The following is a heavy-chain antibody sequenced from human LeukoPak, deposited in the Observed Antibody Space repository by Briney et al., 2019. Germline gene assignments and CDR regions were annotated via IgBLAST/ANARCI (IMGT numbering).Heavy chain of an antibody. D-gene: IGHD1-14*01. V-gene: IGHV1-8*01. J-gene: IGHJ5*02. CDR1: GYTFTSYE. CDR2: MNLNFGTT. CDR3: ARGSYRFDV. Sequence: ASVRVSCKASGYTFTSYEINWVRQATGQGHEWVGWMNLNFGTTGYAQRFQGRVTLTRNTSISTAYMELSGLKSDDTAVYYCARGSYRFDVWGQGTLVAVSS.